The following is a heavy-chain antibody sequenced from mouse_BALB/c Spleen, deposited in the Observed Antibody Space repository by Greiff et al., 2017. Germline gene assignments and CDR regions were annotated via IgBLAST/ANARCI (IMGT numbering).Heavy chain of an antibody. CDR3: ARNYDYDYYAMDY. J-gene: IGHJ4*01. CDR1: GYTFTSYW. CDR2: IAPGSGST. D-gene: IGHD2-4*01. Sequence: DLVKPGASVKLSCKASGYTFTSYWINWIQQRPGQGLEWIGRIAPGSGSTYYNEMFKGKATLTVDTSSSTAYIQLSSLSSEDSAVYFCARNYDYDYYAMDYWGQGTSVTVSS. V-gene: IGHV1S41*01.